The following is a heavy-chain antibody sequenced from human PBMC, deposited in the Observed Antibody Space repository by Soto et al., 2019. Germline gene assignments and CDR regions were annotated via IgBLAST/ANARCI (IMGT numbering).Heavy chain of an antibody. J-gene: IGHJ6*02. Sequence: QVQLVESGGGVVQPGRSLRLSCAASGFTFSSYGMHWVRQAPGKGLEWVAVISYDGSNKYYADPVKGRFTISRDNSKNTLYLQMNSLTAEDTAVYYCAKDSGNYYYYYGMDVWGQGTTVTVSS. CDR2: ISYDGSNK. V-gene: IGHV3-30*18. CDR1: GFTFSSYG. CDR3: AKDSGNYYYYYGMDV.